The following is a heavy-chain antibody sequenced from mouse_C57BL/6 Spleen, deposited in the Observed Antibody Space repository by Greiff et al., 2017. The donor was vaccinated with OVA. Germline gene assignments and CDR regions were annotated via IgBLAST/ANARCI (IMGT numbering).Heavy chain of an antibody. J-gene: IGHJ4*01. CDR1: GFSLSTSGMG. D-gene: IGHD2-4*01. V-gene: IGHV8-12*01. CDR2: IYWDDDK. Sequence: QVTLKVCGPGILQSSQTLSLTCSFSGFSLSTSGMGVSWIRQPSGKGLEWLAHIYWDDDKRYNPSLKSRLTISKDTSRNQIFLKITSVDTADTATYYCARRRGPYDYDVRGAMDYWGQGTSVTVSS. CDR3: ARRRGPYDYDVRGAMDY.